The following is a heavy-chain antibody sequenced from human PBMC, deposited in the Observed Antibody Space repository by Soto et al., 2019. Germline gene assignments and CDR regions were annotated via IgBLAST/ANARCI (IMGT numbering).Heavy chain of an antibody. CDR1: GYSFTRYS. CDR2: TNAGNGDT. CDR3: GRDSKWDDTSVGMDV. Sequence: ASVKVSCKASGYSFTRYSIHWVRQAPGQSLEWMGWTNAGNGDTKYSQKFQGRVTITRDTSASTAYMELSSLRSEDTSVYYCGRDSKWDDTSVGMDVWGQGTKVTVSS. J-gene: IGHJ6*02. V-gene: IGHV1-3*01. D-gene: IGHD3-22*01.